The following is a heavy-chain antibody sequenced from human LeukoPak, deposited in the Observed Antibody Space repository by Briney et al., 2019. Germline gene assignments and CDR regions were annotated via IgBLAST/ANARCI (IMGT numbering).Heavy chain of an antibody. CDR1: RFTLSSYW. V-gene: IGHV3-7*05. D-gene: IGHD5-12*01. CDR3: AREGGYGGVFDY. Sequence: GGSLRLSSPASRFTLSSYWMTWGRQAPGKGREWVANIKQAGSEKYYVGSVKGRFTISRDNTTTSLYLQMNSLRAEDTAVYYCAREGGYGGVFDYWGQGTLVTVSS. J-gene: IGHJ4*02. CDR2: IKQAGSEK.